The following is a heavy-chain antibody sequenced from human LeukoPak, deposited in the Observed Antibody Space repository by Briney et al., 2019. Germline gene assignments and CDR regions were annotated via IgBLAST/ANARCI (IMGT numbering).Heavy chain of an antibody. Sequence: GGSLRLSCAASGFTFSDYAMSWVRQAPGKGLEWVGRTRNKANSYTTEYAASVKGRSTISRDDPKSSLSLQMDSLKIEDTAVYYCAKTLYVSGRYYFDYWGQGALVTVSS. J-gene: IGHJ4*02. CDR1: GFTFSDYA. V-gene: IGHV3-72*01. CDR3: AKTLYVSGRYYFDY. D-gene: IGHD2/OR15-2a*01. CDR2: TRNKANSYTT.